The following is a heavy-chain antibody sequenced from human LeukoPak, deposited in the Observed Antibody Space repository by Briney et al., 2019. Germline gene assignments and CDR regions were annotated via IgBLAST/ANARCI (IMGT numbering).Heavy chain of an antibody. CDR2: ISPSGDIT. CDR1: GFIFSSHG. D-gene: IGHD3-22*01. V-gene: IGHV3-23*01. CDR3: ASLYYYDSSGYYYGHDAFDI. J-gene: IGHJ3*02. Sequence: GGSLRLSCAASGFIFSSHGMNWVRQAPGKGLEWVSGISPSGDITYYADSVKGRFTISRDNSKNTLYLQMNSLRAEDTAAYYCASLYYYDSSGYYYGHDAFDIWGQGTMVTVSS.